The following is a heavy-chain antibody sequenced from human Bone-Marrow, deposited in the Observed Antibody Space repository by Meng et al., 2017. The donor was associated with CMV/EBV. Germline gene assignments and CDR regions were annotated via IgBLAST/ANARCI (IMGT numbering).Heavy chain of an antibody. V-gene: IGHV3-21*01. CDR1: GFTFSSYS. CDR3: VRSGAGSRSYYGMDV. Sequence: GGSLRLSCAASGFTFSSYSMNWVRQAPGKGLEWVSSISSSRTYIFYADSVKGRFNISRDNAKNSLYLQMNSLRAEDTAVYYCVRSGAGSRSYYGMDVWGQGTTVTVSS. CDR2: ISSSRTYI. J-gene: IGHJ6*02. D-gene: IGHD6-19*01.